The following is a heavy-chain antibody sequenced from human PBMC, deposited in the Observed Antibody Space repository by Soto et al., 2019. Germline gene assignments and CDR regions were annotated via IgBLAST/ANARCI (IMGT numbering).Heavy chain of an antibody. V-gene: IGHV4-34*01. CDR3: ARGYDTALAPIF. CDR1: GGSFSSYH. CDR2: INHLTTT. D-gene: IGHD5-18*01. J-gene: IGHJ4*02. Sequence: NPSETLSLTXAVYGGSFSSYHWSWIRQTPGKGLEWIGEINHLTTTNYNPSLKSRVIISLDTPKNQFSLKLSSVTAADTAVYYCARGYDTALAPIFWGQGILVTVSS.